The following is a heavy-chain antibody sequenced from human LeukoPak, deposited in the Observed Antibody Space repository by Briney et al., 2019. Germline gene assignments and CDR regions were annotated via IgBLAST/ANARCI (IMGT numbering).Heavy chain of an antibody. J-gene: IGHJ4*02. V-gene: IGHV1-2*02. CDR3: ARGYCSGDCFTLFVY. CDR1: GYMFTGYY. D-gene: IGHD2-21*02. Sequence: GASVKVSCKASGYMFTGYYMHWVRQAPGQGLEWMGWINPNSGGTNYAQKFQGRVTMTRDTSISTAYMELSSLRSDDTAVYYCARGYCSGDCFTLFVYWGQGTLVTVSS. CDR2: INPNSGGT.